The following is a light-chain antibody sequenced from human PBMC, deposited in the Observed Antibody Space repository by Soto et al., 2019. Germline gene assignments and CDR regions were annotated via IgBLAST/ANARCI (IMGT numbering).Light chain of an antibody. J-gene: IGKJ4*01. CDR3: QQYDNLPLT. V-gene: IGKV1-33*01. CDR2: DAS. Sequence: DIQMTQSPSSLSAAVGDRVTISCQASQGIDNCLYWYQQKPGKAPKVLIYDASNLETGVPSRFSGRGSWTDFTLTISRLQPEDIGTYYCQQYDNLPLTFGGGTKVEIK. CDR1: QGIDNC.